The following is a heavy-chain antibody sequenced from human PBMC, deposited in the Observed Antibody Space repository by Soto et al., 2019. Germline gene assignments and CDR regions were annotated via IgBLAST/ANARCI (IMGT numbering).Heavy chain of an antibody. CDR2: ISGGGGNT. CDR1: GFTFRRYV. D-gene: IGHD3-22*01. V-gene: IGHV3-23*01. CDR3: AKGADNSGAFDY. J-gene: IGHJ4*02. Sequence: EVQLLESGGGLVQPGGSLRLSCAASGFTFRRYVMTWVRQAPGKGLEWVSGISGGGGNTYYADSVKGRFTISRDTSKNTLYLQINILRAEDTAVYYCAKGADNSGAFDYWGQGTLVTGSS.